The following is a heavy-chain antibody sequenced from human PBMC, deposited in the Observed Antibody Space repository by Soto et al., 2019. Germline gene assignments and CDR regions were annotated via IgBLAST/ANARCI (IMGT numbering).Heavy chain of an antibody. J-gene: IGHJ1*01. CDR1: GGSISSDY. D-gene: IGHD3-22*01. V-gene: IGHV4-59*01. Sequence: SETPSLTCTVSGGSISSDYWSWVRQPPGKGLEWIGYIYYSGSTNYNPSLKSRVTISVDTSKKQFSLKLSSVTAADTAVYYCARAPYYYDSSGYFQHWGQGALVTVSS. CDR3: ARAPYYYDSSGYFQH. CDR2: IYYSGST.